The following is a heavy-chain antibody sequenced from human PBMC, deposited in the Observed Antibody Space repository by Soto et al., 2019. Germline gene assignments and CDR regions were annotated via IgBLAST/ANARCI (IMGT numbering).Heavy chain of an antibody. CDR1: GFTFGNYG. CDR2: TSYDGNNK. V-gene: IGHV3-30*18. D-gene: IGHD1-26*01. Sequence: GGSLRLSCTGSGFTFGNYGMHWVRQAPGKGLEWVASTSYDGNNKYYADSLKGRFTISRDNSKKMVYLQMTSLGPEDTAVYYCAKGGGSARDFDYWGQGALVTGSS. J-gene: IGHJ4*02. CDR3: AKGGGSARDFDY.